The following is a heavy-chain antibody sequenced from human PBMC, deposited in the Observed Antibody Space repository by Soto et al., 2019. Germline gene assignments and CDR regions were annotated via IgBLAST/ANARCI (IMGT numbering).Heavy chain of an antibody. CDR1: GYTFTSYG. V-gene: IGHV1-18*01. D-gene: IGHD6-13*01. Sequence: QVQLVQSGAEVKKPGASVKVSCKASGYTFTSYGISWVRQAPGQGLEWMGGISAYNGNTNYAQKLQGRVTMTTDTSTSTADMALRRLRSDDTAVYYWARVEDIAAAGTSYGMDVWGQGTTVTVSS. CDR2: ISAYNGNT. CDR3: ARVEDIAAAGTSYGMDV. J-gene: IGHJ6*02.